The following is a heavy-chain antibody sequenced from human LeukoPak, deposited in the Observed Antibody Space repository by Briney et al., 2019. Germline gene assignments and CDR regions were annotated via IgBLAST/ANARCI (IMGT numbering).Heavy chain of an antibody. J-gene: IGHJ3*02. Sequence: SVKVSCKASGGTFSSYAISWVRQAPGQGLEWMGGIIPIFGTANYAQKFQGRVTITADKSTSTAYMGLSSLRSEDTAVYYCARDQGGYCSGGSCYSHAFDIWGQGTMVTVSS. CDR2: IIPIFGTA. V-gene: IGHV1-69*06. CDR1: GGTFSSYA. CDR3: ARDQGGYCSGGSCYSHAFDI. D-gene: IGHD2-15*01.